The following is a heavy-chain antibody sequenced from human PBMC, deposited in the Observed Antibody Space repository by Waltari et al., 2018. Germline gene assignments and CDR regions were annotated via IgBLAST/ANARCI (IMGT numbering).Heavy chain of an antibody. CDR2: TMYSEST. D-gene: IGHD3-3*01. V-gene: IGHV4-39*07. CDR1: GGSISSSSYY. J-gene: IGHJ5*02. Sequence: QLQLQESGPGLVKPSETLSLTCTVSGGSISSSSYYWGWIRQPPGKGLEWIGSTMYSESTSYSPSRRGGVTISVDTSKNRFSVKLSSVTAADTAVYYCARAGANGRNITIFGVVIPNWFDPWGQGTLVTVSS. CDR3: ARAGANGRNITIFGVVIPNWFDP.